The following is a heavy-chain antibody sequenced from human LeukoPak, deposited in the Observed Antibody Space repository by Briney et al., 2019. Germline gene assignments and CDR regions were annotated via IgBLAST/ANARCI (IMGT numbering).Heavy chain of an antibody. J-gene: IGHJ3*02. CDR2: IYYSGST. V-gene: IGHV4-59*01. CDR1: GGSISSYY. D-gene: IGHD3-22*01. CDR3: ARNYYDSSGFDRNDAFDI. Sequence: SETLSLTCTVSGGSISSYYWSWIRQPPGKGLEWIGYIYYSGSTNYNPSLKSRVTISVDTSKNQFSLKLSSVTAADTAVNYCARNYYDSSGFDRNDAFDIWGQGTMVTVSS.